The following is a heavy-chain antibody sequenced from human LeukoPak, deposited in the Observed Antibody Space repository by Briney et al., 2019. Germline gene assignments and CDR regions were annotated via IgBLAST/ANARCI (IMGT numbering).Heavy chain of an antibody. CDR2: ISSSSSYI. Sequence: GRSLRLSCAASRFTFSSYSMNWVRQAPGKGLEWVSSISSSSSYIYYADSVKGRFTISRDNAKNSLCLQMNSLRAEDTAVYYCARDEYSRGWYPIFFDYWGQGTLVTVSS. J-gene: IGHJ4*02. D-gene: IGHD6-19*01. CDR3: ARDEYSRGWYPIFFDY. V-gene: IGHV3-21*01. CDR1: RFTFSSYS.